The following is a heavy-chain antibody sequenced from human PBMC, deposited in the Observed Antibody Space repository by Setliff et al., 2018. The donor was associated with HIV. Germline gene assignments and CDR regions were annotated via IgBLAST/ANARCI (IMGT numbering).Heavy chain of an antibody. J-gene: IGHJ6*02. CDR3: AKGRRGYDSRLFYYHHGMDV. Sequence: LSLTCTVSGVSISNYYWSWIRQPPGKGLEWIGYMYYSGNTNYNPPLKSRVTISVDTSRNEFFLNMGSVTAADTAVYYCAKGRRGYDSRLFYYHHGMDVWGQGTTVTVSS. V-gene: IGHV4-59*12. D-gene: IGHD5-12*01. CDR2: MYYSGNT. CDR1: GVSISNYY.